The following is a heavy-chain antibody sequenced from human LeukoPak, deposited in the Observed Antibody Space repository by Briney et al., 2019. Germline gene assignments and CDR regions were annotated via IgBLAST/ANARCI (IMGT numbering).Heavy chain of an antibody. J-gene: IGHJ6*03. CDR1: GFTVSTNY. CDR2: IYSGGNT. V-gene: IGHV3-66*01. Sequence: GGSLRLSCAASGFTVSTNYISWVRQAPGKGLEWVSLIYSGGNTYYADSVKGRFTISRDNSKNTLYLQMNSLRAEDTAVYYCARAQWRTYSYYYMDVWGKGTTVTVSS. D-gene: IGHD6-19*01. CDR3: ARAQWRTYSYYYMDV.